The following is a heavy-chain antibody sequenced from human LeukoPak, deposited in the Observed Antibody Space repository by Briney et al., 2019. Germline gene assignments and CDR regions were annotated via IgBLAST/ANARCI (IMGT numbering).Heavy chain of an antibody. D-gene: IGHD3-10*01. J-gene: IGHJ4*02. CDR3: AKDQGRGLGSYSWGNFDY. CDR2: ISSSASSR. CDR1: GFTYSHYG. Sequence: GGSLRLSCVASGFTYSHYGMNWVRQAPGKGLEWVSAISSSASSRPYADSVKGRFTISRDNSKSTLYLEMNSLRAEDTAVYYCAKDQGRGLGSYSWGNFDYWGQGTLVTVSS. V-gene: IGHV3-23*01.